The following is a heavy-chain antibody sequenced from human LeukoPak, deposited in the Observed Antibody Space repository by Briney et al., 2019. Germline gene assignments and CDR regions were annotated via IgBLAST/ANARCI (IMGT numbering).Heavy chain of an antibody. CDR2: IIPIFGTA. J-gene: IGHJ6*02. D-gene: IGHD3-22*01. Sequence: SVKVSCKASGGTFSSYAISWVRQAPGQGLEWMGRIIPIFGTANYAQKFQGRVTITADESTSTAYMELSSLRSEDTAVYYCARPFLYYYDSSGYYGQTGMDVWGQGTTVTVSS. CDR3: ARPFLYYYDSSGYYGQTGMDV. V-gene: IGHV1-69*13. CDR1: GGTFSSYA.